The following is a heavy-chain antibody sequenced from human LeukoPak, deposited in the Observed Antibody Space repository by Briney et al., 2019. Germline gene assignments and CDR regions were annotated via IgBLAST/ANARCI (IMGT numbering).Heavy chain of an antibody. CDR2: ISSSGSTI. D-gene: IGHD3-10*02. V-gene: IGHV3-48*03. CDR3: AELGITMIGGV. CDR1: GFTFSSYE. Sequence: GGSRRLSCAASGFTFSSYEMNWVRQAPGKGLEWVSYISSSGSTIYYADSVKGRFTISRDNAKNSLYLQMNSLRAEDTAVYYCAELGITMIGGVWGKGTTVTISS. J-gene: IGHJ6*04.